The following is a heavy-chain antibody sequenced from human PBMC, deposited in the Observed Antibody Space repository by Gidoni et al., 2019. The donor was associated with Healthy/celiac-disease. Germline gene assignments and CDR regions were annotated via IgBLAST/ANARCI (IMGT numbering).Heavy chain of an antibody. CDR1: GFTFSSYA. D-gene: IGHD2-2*01. CDR3: AKMGRYIVVVPAAIDY. CDR2: ISGSGGST. Sequence: EVQLLESGGGLVQPGGSLRLSCAASGFTFSSYAMSWVRQAPGKGLEWVSAISGSGGSTYYADSVKGRFTISRDNSKNTLYLQMNSLRAEDTAVYYCAKMGRYIVVVPAAIDYWGQGTLVTVSS. V-gene: IGHV3-23*01. J-gene: IGHJ4*02.